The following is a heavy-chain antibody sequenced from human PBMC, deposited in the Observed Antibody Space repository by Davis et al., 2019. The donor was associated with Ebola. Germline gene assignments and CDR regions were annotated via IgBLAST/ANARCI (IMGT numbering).Heavy chain of an antibody. J-gene: IGHJ4*02. V-gene: IGHV4-59*11. Sequence: PSETLSLTCTFSDGSISSHYWNWIRQPPGKGLEWVGIIYDSGHTHYNPSLKSRVSISADTSKNQFSLNLRSVTAADTAVYYCARAVFSMVQGVIMFDYWGQGTLVTVSS. CDR1: DGSISSHY. CDR2: IYDSGHT. CDR3: ARAVFSMVQGVIMFDY. D-gene: IGHD3-10*01.